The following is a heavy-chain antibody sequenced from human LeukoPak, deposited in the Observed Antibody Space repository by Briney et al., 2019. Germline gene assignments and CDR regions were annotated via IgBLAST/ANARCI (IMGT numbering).Heavy chain of an antibody. CDR3: ARDHYYDSSGYYAPGGAFDI. CDR1: GGTFSTYA. D-gene: IGHD3-22*01. CDR2: IIPIFGTA. Sequence: SVKVSCKASGGTFSTYAISWVRQAPGQGLEWMGGIIPIFGTANYAQKFQGRVTITADESTSTAYMELSSLRSEDTAVYYCARDHYYDSSGYYAPGGAFDIWGQGTMVTVSS. J-gene: IGHJ3*02. V-gene: IGHV1-69*13.